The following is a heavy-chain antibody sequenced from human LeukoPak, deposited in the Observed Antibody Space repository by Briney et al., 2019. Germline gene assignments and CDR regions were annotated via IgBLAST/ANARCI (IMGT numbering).Heavy chain of an antibody. Sequence: PGGSLRLSCAVSGFTFSTYRMNWVRQAPGMGLEWVSYISSSSSITYYADSVKGRFTISRDNAKNSLFLQMDSLRDEDTAVYYCARDAHIVRGVNPLDYWGQGTLVTVSS. D-gene: IGHD3-10*01. CDR2: ISSSSSIT. V-gene: IGHV3-48*02. CDR3: ARDAHIVRGVNPLDY. J-gene: IGHJ4*02. CDR1: GFTFSTYR.